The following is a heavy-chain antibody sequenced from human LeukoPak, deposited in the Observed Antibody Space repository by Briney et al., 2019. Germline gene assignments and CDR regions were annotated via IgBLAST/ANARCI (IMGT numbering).Heavy chain of an antibody. V-gene: IGHV3-13*01. J-gene: IGHJ6*03. Sequence: GGSLRLSCAASGFTFSSYDMHWVRQATGKGLEWVSAIGTAGDTYYPGSVKGRFTISRENAKNSLHLQMNSLRAGDTAVYYCARAPSYYYYMDVWGKGTTVTVSS. CDR2: IGTAGDT. CDR1: GFTFSSYD. CDR3: ARAPSYYYYMDV.